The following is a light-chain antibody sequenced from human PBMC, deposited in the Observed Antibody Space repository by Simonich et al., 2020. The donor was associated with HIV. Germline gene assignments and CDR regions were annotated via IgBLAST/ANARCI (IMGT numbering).Light chain of an antibody. CDR1: QSLVHTDGNTY. J-gene: IGKJ1*01. Sequence: DVVMTQSPLSLPVTLGQPASLSCRSSQSLVHTDGNTYLNWFLQRPGQSPRRLIYKVSNRDSGVPDRFSGSGSDTDFTLKISRVEAEDVGIYYCMQGTLWWTFGQGTKVEIK. CDR3: MQGTLWWT. CDR2: KVS. V-gene: IGKV2-30*02.